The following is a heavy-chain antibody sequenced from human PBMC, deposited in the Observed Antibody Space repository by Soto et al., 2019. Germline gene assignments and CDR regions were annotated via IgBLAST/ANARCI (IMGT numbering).Heavy chain of an antibody. CDR1: GGSISSHY. J-gene: IGHJ4*02. D-gene: IGHD3-10*01. Sequence: SETLSLTCTVSGGSISSHYWTWIRQPPGKGLEWIGYIFSNGRANYNPSLESRVTISVDTSKNQVSLKLRSVTAADTAVYYCARGGDNSPWYYSLWRQGTLVTVSS. V-gene: IGHV4-59*11. CDR3: ARGGDNSPWYYSL. CDR2: IFSNGRA.